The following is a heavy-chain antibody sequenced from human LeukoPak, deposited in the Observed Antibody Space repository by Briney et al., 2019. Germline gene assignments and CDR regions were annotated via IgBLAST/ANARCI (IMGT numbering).Heavy chain of an antibody. Sequence: SETLSLTCAVYGGSFSGYYWSWIRQPPGKGLEWIGEINHSGSTNYNPSLKSRVTISVDTSKNQFSLKLSSVTAADTAVYYCARARDSYNWNANWFDPWGQGTLVTVSS. V-gene: IGHV4-34*01. D-gene: IGHD1-1*01. J-gene: IGHJ5*02. CDR2: INHSGST. CDR3: ARARDSYNWNANWFDP. CDR1: GGSFSGYY.